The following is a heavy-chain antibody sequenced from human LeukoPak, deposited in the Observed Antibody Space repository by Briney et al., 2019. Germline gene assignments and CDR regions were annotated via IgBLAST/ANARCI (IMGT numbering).Heavy chain of an antibody. D-gene: IGHD5-18*01. J-gene: IGHJ6*03. CDR2: IIPIFGTA. CDR3: ALVDTAMTERNYYYYYMDV. CDR1: GGTFSSYA. Sequence: GSSVKVSCKASGGTFSSYAISWVRQAPGQGLEWMGGIIPIFGTANYAQKFQGRVTITADESASTAYMELSSLRSEDTAVYYCALVDTAMTERNYYYYYMDVWGKGTTVTISS. V-gene: IGHV1-69*01.